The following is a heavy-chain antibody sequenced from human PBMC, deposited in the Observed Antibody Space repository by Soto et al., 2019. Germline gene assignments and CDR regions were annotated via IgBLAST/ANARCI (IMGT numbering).Heavy chain of an antibody. CDR2: IYPGDSDT. V-gene: IGHV5-51*01. CDR3: ARHGWSGGSCYPINYYYYGMDV. CDR1: GYSFTSYW. J-gene: IGHJ6*02. D-gene: IGHD2-15*01. Sequence: GESLKISCKGSGYSFTSYWIGWVRQMPGKGLEWMGIIYPGDSDTRYSPSFQGQVTISADKSISTAYLQWSSLKASDTAMYYCARHGWSGGSCYPINYYYYGMDVWGQGTTLTVSS.